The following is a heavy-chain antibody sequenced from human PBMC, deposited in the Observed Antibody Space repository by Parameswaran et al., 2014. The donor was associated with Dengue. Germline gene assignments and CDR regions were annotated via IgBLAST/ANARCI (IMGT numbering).Heavy chain of an antibody. CDR3: ARVMEGSSSWYTRGYYFDY. CDR2: ISSSGSTI. J-gene: IGHJ4*02. Sequence: RWIRQPPGKGLEWVSYISSSGSTIYYADSVKGRFTISRDNAKNSLYLQMNSLRAEDTAVYYCARVMEGSSSWYTRGYYFDYWGQGTLVTVSS. V-gene: IGHV3-11*04. D-gene: IGHD6-13*01.